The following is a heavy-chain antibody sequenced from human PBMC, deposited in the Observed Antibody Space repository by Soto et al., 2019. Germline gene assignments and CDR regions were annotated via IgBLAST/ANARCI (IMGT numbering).Heavy chain of an antibody. V-gene: IGHV1-18*01. D-gene: IGHD6-13*01. CDR1: GYSFSSYV. CDR2: ISPSTPER. Sequence: VHLVQSGPEVREPGASMKVSCKASGYSFSSYVITWVRQAAGQGLEWMGWISPSTPERNYAQKFQRRVTVTTHTSTTTAFIELRNLEADDKAVYNCATAWYPRFAPWHTGTQVSFSP. CDR3: ATAWYPRFAP. J-gene: IGHJ5*02.